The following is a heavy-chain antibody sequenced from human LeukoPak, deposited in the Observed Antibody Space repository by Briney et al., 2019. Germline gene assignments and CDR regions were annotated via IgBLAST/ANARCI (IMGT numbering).Heavy chain of an antibody. J-gene: IGHJ3*02. V-gene: IGHV4-59*08. CDR2: IYYSGST. CDR1: GGSISSYY. D-gene: IGHD3-10*01. Sequence: SETLSLTCTVSGGSISSYYWSWIRQPPGKGLEWIGYIYYSGSTNYNPSLKSRVTISVDTSKNQFSLKLSSVTAADTAVYYCAGRGFWSRALDIWGQGTMVTVSS. CDR3: AGRGFWSRALDI.